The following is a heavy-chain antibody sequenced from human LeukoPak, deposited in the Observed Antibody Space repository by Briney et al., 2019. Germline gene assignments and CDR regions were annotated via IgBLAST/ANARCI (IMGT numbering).Heavy chain of an antibody. Sequence: PGGSLRLSCAASGFTFSSYAMSWVRQAPGKGLEWVSAISGSGGSTYYADSVKGRFTISRDNSKNTLYLQMNSLRAEDTAVYYCAKGSIQLWSGSHYYYYLDVWGKGTTVTVSS. CDR3: AKGSIQLWSGSHYYYYLDV. D-gene: IGHD5-18*01. CDR2: ISGSGGST. V-gene: IGHV3-23*01. CDR1: GFTFSSYA. J-gene: IGHJ6*03.